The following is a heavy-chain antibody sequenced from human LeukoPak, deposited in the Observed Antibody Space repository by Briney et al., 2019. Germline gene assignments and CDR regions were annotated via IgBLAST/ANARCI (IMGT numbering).Heavy chain of an antibody. V-gene: IGHV4-59*08. D-gene: IGHD3-3*01. CDR2: IYYSGST. J-gene: IGHJ5*02. CDR1: GGSISSYY. CDR3: ARSLTYYDFWSGYSNWFDP. Sequence: SETLSLTCTVSGGSISSYYWSWIRQPPGKGLEWIGYIYYSGSTNYNPSLKSRVTISVDTSKNQFSLKLSSVTAADTAVYYCARSLTYYDFWSGYSNWFDPWGQGTLVTVSP.